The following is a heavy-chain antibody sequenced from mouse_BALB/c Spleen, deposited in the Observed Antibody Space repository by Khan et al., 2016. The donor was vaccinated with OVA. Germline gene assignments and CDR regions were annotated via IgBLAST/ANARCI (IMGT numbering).Heavy chain of an antibody. V-gene: IGHV9-3*02. D-gene: IGHD2-4*01. CDR3: TRLITTRLDY. CDR2: INTNTGEP. CDR1: GYTFTNYG. Sequence: QIQLVQSGPELKKPGETVKISCKASGYTFTNYGMNWVKQAPGKGLKWMGWINTNTGEPTYAEEFKGRFAFSLETSASPAYLQINNLKNEDTATYFCTRLITTRLDYWGQGTTLTVSS. J-gene: IGHJ2*01.